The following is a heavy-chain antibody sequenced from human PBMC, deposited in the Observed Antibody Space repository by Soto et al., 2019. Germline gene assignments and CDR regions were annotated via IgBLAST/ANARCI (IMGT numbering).Heavy chain of an antibody. CDR3: ARVGNIPVPTIGYYQYGMDV. CDR1: GGYISNYY. Sequence: QVQLQESGPGLVKPSETLSLTCTVSGGYISNYYWSWIRQPPGKGLEWIGYIYYSGHTNYNPSLKSRVTISVDTSKRQFSLRLTSVTAADTAVYYCARVGNIPVPTIGYYQYGMDVWGQGTTVTVSS. J-gene: IGHJ6*02. D-gene: IGHD5-12*01. V-gene: IGHV4-59*01. CDR2: IYYSGHT.